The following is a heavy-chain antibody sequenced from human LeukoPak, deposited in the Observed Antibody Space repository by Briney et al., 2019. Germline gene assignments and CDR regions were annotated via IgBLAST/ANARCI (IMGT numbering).Heavy chain of an antibody. CDR3: ARDSTGWPGYNFDY. CDR2: IYYSGST. CDR1: GGSISSGGYY. Sequence: SQTLSLTCTVSGGSISSGGYYWSWIRQHPGKGLEWIGYIYYSGSTYYNPSLKSRVTISVDTSKNQFSLKLSSVTAADTAVYYCARDSTGWPGYNFDYWGQGTLVTVSS. J-gene: IGHJ4*02. D-gene: IGHD5-24*01. V-gene: IGHV4-31*03.